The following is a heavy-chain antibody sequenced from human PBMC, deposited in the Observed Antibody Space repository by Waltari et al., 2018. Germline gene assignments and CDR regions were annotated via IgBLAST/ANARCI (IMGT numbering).Heavy chain of an antibody. CDR2: IRSEASGGTT. Sequence: EVHLVESGGTLAQPGRSLRLSCKASGFTFRDFAVTWIRRAPGKGLEWVGFIRSEASGGTTEYAASLKGRFSISRDDSKSIAYLQMNSLKTDDTAVYYCTRELTHFDYWGQGTLVTVSS. V-gene: IGHV3-49*03. CDR3: TRELTHFDY. CDR1: GFTFRDFA. J-gene: IGHJ4*02.